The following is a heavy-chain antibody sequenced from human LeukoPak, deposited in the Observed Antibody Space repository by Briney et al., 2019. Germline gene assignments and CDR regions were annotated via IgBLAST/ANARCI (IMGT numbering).Heavy chain of an antibody. V-gene: IGHV1-2*02. CDR1: GYTFTGYY. J-gene: IGHJ4*02. D-gene: IGHD6-13*01. CDR3: ARAHSSLRLYHFDY. CDR2: INPNSGGT. Sequence: ASVKVSCKASGYTFTGYYMHWVRQAPGQGLEWLGWINPNSGGTNYAQKFEGRIAMTTDTSINTGYMEMTRLTSDDTAAYYCARAHSSLRLYHFDYWGQGTLVTVPS.